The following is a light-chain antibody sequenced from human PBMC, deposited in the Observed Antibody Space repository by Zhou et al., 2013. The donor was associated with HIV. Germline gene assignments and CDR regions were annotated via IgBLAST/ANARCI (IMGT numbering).Light chain of an antibody. CDR2: KAS. CDR3: QQVDNVPLT. Sequence: DILLTQSPLALSVYIGDRVTITCRANESIGQWLAWYQQKPGKAPKVVIYKASTLESGVPSRFSGRGSGTDFTLTVNNLQPEDFATYYCQQVDNVPLTFGGGPRWRSN. V-gene: IGKV1-5*03. J-gene: IGKJ4*01. CDR1: ESIGQW.